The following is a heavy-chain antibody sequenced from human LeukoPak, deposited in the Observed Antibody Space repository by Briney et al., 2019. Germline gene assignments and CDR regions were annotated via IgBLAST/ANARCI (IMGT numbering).Heavy chain of an antibody. CDR2: INPNSGGT. CDR3: ARVGDGYNPHFDY. J-gene: IGHJ4*02. D-gene: IGHD5-24*01. Sequence: ASVKVSCKASGYTFTGYYMHWVRQAPGQGLEWMGWINPNSGGTNYAQKFQGRVTMTRDTSISTAYMELSRLRSDDPAVYYCARVGDGYNPHFDYWGQGTLVTVSS. V-gene: IGHV1-2*02. CDR1: GYTFTGYY.